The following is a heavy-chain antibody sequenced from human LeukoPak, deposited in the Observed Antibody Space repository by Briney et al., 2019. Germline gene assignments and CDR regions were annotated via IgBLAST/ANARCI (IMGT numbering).Heavy chain of an antibody. CDR3: ARLRAAQTYDY. D-gene: IGHD6-13*01. J-gene: IGHJ4*02. CDR2: IRQDGNEK. CDR1: EFTLSNYW. Sequence: GGSLRLSCAGAEFTLSNYWMNWVRQAPGKGLEWVANIRQDGNEKYYVDSVKGRFTISRDNAKNSLYLQMNSMRAEDTAVYYCARLRAAQTYDYWGQGTLVTVSS. V-gene: IGHV3-7*04.